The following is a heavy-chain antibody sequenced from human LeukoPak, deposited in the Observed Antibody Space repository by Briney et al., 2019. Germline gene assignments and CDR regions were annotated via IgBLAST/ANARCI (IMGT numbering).Heavy chain of an antibody. CDR1: GGSFSGYY. D-gene: IGHD3-16*01. CDR2: INHSGAP. CDR3: ARGRSYSYGYNYYMKV. J-gene: IGHJ6*03. Sequence: SETLSLTCAISGGSFSGYYCSWIRQSPGKGLEWIGEINHSGAPKYNPSFKSRATISVDTSKNQFSLRLNSVTAAGTAVYFCARGRSYSYGYNYYMKVWGKGTTVTVSS. V-gene: IGHV4-34*01.